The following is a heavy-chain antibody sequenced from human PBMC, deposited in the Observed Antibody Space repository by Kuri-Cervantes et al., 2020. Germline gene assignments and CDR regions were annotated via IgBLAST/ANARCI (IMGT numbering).Heavy chain of an antibody. D-gene: IGHD6-19*01. V-gene: IGHV1-8*02. CDR1: GYTFTNYG. CDR2: MNPNSGNT. J-gene: IGHJ4*02. CDR3: ASAADEAVAGY. Sequence: ASVKVSCKASGYTFTNYGISWVRQVPGQGLEWMGGMNPNSGNTDYAQKFQGRVTMTRNTSISTAYMELGSLRSEDTAVYYCASAADEAVAGYWGQGTLVTVSS.